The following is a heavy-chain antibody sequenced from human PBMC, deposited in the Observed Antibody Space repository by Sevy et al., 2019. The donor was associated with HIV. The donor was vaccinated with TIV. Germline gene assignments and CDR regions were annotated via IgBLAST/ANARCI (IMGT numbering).Heavy chain of an antibody. V-gene: IGHV1-2*06. J-gene: IGHJ4*02. CDR1: GYTFTGYY. D-gene: IGHD1-26*01. CDR2: INPNSGGT. CDR3: VCRYSGSYFGDDY. Sequence: ASVKVSCKASGYTFTGYYMHWVRQAPGQGLEWMGRINPNSGGTNYAQKFQGRVTMTRDTSISTAYMELSRLRSDDTAVYYCVCRYSGSYFGDDYWDQGTLVTVSS.